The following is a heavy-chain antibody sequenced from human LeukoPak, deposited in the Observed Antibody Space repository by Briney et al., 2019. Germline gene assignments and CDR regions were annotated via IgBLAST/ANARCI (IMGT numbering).Heavy chain of an antibody. D-gene: IGHD4-17*01. CDR2: ISSSSSTI. J-gene: IGHJ6*02. CDR3: ARDDDYGDYGMDV. CDR1: GFTFSSYS. V-gene: IGHV3-48*01. Sequence: GGSLRLSCAASGFTFSSYSMNWVRQAPGKGLEWVSYISSSSSTIYYADSVKGRFTISRDSAKNSLYLQMNSLRAEDPAVYYCARDDDYGDYGMDVWGQGTTVTVSS.